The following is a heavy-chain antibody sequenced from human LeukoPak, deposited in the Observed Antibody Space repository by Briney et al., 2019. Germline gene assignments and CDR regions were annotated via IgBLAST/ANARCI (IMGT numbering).Heavy chain of an antibody. CDR3: ARTSTGNAIDM. J-gene: IGHJ3*02. V-gene: IGHV3-7*02. D-gene: IGHD1-1*01. Sequence: AGGSLRLSCAASGFTFNTYWMSWVRQAPGRGLEWVANIKQDGSEKSYVDSVKGRFTISRDNAKNTLYLQMNSLRVEDTAVYYCARTSTGNAIDMWGQGTMVTVSS. CDR2: IKQDGSEK. CDR1: GFTFNTYW.